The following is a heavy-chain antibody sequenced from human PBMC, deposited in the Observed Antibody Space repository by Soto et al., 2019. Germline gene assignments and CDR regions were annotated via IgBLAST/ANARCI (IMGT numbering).Heavy chain of an antibody. CDR2: ISYDGTKK. CDR3: AKVGSIAVYHYHYALDV. D-gene: IGHD6-6*01. V-gene: IGHV3-30*18. CDR1: GFTFSSYG. J-gene: IGHJ6*02. Sequence: QVQLMESGGGVVQPGKSLRLSCVGSGFTFSSYGMHWVRQAPGKGLEWVAGISYDGTKKYYGDSVKGRFSISRDNSGQTVYLQMDSLRAEDTAVYYCAKVGSIAVYHYHYALDVWGQGTTVTVSS.